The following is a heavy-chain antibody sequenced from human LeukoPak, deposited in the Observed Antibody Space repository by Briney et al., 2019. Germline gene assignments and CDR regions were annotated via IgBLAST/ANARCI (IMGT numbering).Heavy chain of an antibody. CDR3: ARDESSSWYRAWGGFDY. J-gene: IGHJ4*02. CDR1: GFTFSDYY. CDR2: ISSSGSTI. D-gene: IGHD6-13*01. V-gene: IGHV3-11*01. Sequence: GGSLRLSCAASGFTFSDYYMSWIRQAPGKGLEWVSYISSSGSTIYYADSVKGRFTISRDNAKNSLYLQMNSLGAEDTAVYYCARDESSSWYRAWGGFDYWGQGTLVTVSS.